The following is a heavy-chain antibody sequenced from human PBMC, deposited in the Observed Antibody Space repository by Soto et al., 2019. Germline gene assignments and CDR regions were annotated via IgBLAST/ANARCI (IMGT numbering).Heavy chain of an antibody. D-gene: IGHD6-13*01. Sequence: SETLSLTCTVSGGSISSYYWSWIRQPPGKGLEWVGYIYYSGSTNYNPSLKSRVTISVDTSKNQFSLKLSSVTAADTAVYYCARGGYSSSWPSHYYFDYWGQGTLVTVSS. CDR3: ARGGYSSSWPSHYYFDY. V-gene: IGHV4-59*01. CDR1: GGSISSYY. J-gene: IGHJ4*02. CDR2: IYYSGST.